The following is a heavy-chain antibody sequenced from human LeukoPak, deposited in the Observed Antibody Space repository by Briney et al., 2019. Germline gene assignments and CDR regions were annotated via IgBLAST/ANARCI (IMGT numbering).Heavy chain of an antibody. CDR3: AREGLTMIVSWFDP. V-gene: IGHV4-4*07. CDR1: GGSISSYY. D-gene: IGHD3-22*01. Sequence: PSETLSLTCTVSGGSISSYYWSWIRQPAGKGLEWIGRIYTSGSTNYNPSLKSRVTMSVDTSKNQFSLKLSSVTAADTAVYYCAREGLTMIVSWFDPWGQGTLVTVSS. J-gene: IGHJ5*02. CDR2: IYTSGST.